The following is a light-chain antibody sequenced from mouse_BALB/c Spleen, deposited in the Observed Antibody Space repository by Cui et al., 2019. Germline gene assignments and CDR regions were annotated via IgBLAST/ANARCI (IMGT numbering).Light chain of an antibody. J-gene: IGKJ4*01. Sequence: QIVLTQSPALMSASPGEKVTMTCSASSSVSYMYWYQQKPRSSPKPWIYLTSNLASGGPARFSGSGSGTSYSLTISSMEAEDAATYYCQQWSSNPFTFGSGTKLEIK. CDR1: SSVSY. CDR2: LTS. CDR3: QQWSSNPFT. V-gene: IGKV4-68*01.